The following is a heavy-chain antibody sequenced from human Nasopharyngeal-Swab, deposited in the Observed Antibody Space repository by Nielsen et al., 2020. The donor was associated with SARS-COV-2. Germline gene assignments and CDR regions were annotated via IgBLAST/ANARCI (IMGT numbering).Heavy chain of an antibody. CDR3: AREGGALSMDV. V-gene: IGHV3-48*02. CDR1: GFTFSSYS. J-gene: IGHJ6*02. Sequence: GGSLRLSCAASGFTFSSYSMNWVRQAPGKGLEWVSYISSSSSTIYYADSVKGRFTISRDNAKNLLYLQMNSLRDEDTAVYYCAREGGALSMDVWGQGTTVTVSS. CDR2: ISSSSSTI. D-gene: IGHD3-16*01.